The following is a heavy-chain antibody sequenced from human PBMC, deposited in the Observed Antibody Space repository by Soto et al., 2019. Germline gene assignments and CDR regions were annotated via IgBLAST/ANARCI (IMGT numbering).Heavy chain of an antibody. CDR2: IYYSGST. CDR3: ARHCSGGSCSRRDAFDI. V-gene: IGHV4-59*01. Sequence: SATLSLTCTVSGGSISSYYWSWIRQPPGKGLEWIGYIYYSGSTNYNPSLKSRVTISVDTSKNQFSLELTSVTAADTAVYYCARHCSGGSCSRRDAFDIWGQGTMVTVSS. D-gene: IGHD2-15*01. J-gene: IGHJ3*02. CDR1: GGSISSYY.